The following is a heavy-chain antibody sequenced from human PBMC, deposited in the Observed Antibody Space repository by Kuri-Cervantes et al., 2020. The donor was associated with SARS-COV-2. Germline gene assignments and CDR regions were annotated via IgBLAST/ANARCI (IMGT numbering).Heavy chain of an antibody. CDR1: GFTFSSYS. V-gene: IGHV3-21*01. D-gene: IGHD1-26*01. CDR2: ISSSSSYI. CDR3: ATTLVGARNY. J-gene: IGHJ4*02. Sequence: GESLKISCAASGFTFSSYSMNWVRQAPGRGLEWVSSISSSSSYIYYADSVKGRSTISRDNAKNSLYLQMNSLRAEDTAVYYCATTLVGARNYWGQGTLVTVSS.